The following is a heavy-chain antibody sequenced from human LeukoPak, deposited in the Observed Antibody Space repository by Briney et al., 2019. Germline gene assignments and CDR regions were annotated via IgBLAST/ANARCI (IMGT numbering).Heavy chain of an antibody. CDR2: MNPNSGNT. CDR1: GYTFTSFD. J-gene: IGHJ4*02. V-gene: IGHV1-8*01. Sequence: GASVKVSCKASGYTFTSFDINWVRQATGQGLEWMGWMNPNSGNTGYAQKFQGRVTMTRNTSISTAYMELSSLRSEDTAVYYCARYGYRVHEGDYWGQGTLVTVSS. D-gene: IGHD5/OR15-5a*01. CDR3: ARYGYRVHEGDY.